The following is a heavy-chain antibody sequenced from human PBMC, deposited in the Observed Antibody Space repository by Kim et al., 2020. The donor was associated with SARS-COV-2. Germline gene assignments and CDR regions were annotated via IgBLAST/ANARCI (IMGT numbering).Heavy chain of an antibody. CDR1: GGSISSSSYY. Sequence: SETLSLTCTVSGGSISSSSYYWGWIRQPPGKGLEWIGSIYYSGSTYYNPSLKSRVTISVDTSKNQFSLKLSSVTAADTAVYYCARAQYDFWSGYYSYYFDYWGQGTLVTVSS. D-gene: IGHD3-3*01. V-gene: IGHV4-39*07. J-gene: IGHJ4*02. CDR3: ARAQYDFWSGYYSYYFDY. CDR2: IYYSGST.